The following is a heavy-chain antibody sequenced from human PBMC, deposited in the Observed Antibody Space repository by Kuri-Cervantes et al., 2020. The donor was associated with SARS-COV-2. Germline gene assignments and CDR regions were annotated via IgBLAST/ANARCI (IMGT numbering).Heavy chain of an antibody. J-gene: IGHJ6*03. V-gene: IGHV4-4*07. D-gene: IGHD3-10*01. CDR1: GGSISSYY. Sequence: GSLRLSCTVSGGSISSYYWSWIRQPAGKGLEWIGRIYTSGSTNYNPSLKSRVTMSVDTSKNQFSLKLSSVTAADTAVYYCAREAYGSGSYFAYYYYYMDVWGKGTTVTVSS. CDR3: AREAYGSGSYFAYYYYYMDV. CDR2: IYTSGST.